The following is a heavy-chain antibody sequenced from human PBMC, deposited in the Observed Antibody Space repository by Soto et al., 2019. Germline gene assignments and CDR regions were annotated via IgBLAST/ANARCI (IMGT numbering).Heavy chain of an antibody. Sequence: WGSLRLSCAASGFTFSSYAMSWVRQAPGKGLEWVSAISGSGGSTYYADSVKGRFTISRDNSKNTLYLQMNSLRAEDTAVYYCAKDYPDYDILTGYYPTYYFDYWGQGTLVTVSS. J-gene: IGHJ4*02. CDR1: GFTFSSYA. D-gene: IGHD3-9*01. CDR3: AKDYPDYDILTGYYPTYYFDY. V-gene: IGHV3-23*01. CDR2: ISGSGGST.